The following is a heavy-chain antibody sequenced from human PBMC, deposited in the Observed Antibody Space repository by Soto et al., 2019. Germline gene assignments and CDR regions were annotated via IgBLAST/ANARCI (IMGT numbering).Heavy chain of an antibody. CDR2: IYYNGST. J-gene: IGHJ4*02. V-gene: IGHV4-59*08. CDR1: GGSISSYY. CDR3: ARHNYGSGSTYFDY. D-gene: IGHD3-10*01. Sequence: QVQLQESGPGLVKPSETLSLTCTVSGGSISSYYWSWIRQPPGKGLEWIGYIYYNGSTNYNPSLKSRVTISVDTSKNQFSLKLNSMTAADTAVYYCARHNYGSGSTYFDYWGQGTLVTASS.